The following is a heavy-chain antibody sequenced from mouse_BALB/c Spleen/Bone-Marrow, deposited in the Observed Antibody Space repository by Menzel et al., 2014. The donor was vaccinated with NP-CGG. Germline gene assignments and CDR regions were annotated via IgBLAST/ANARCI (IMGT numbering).Heavy chain of an antibody. Sequence: LVKTGASEKISCKASGYSFTGHYMHWVKQSHGKSLEWIGYISCYNGATSYNQNFKGKATFTVDTSSSTAYMQFNSLTSEDSAVYYCVRRGNPIVYYAMDYWCQGTSVTVSS. CDR1: GYSFTGHY. V-gene: IGHV1S34*01. J-gene: IGHJ4*01. CDR2: ISCYNGAT. CDR3: VRRGNPIVYYAMDY.